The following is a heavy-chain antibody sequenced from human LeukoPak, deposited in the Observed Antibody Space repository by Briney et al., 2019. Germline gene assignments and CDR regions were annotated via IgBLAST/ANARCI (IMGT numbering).Heavy chain of an antibody. CDR2: IYYSGST. J-gene: IGHJ5*02. V-gene: IGHV4-59*01. D-gene: IGHD1/OR15-1a*01. Sequence: SETLSLTCTVSGGSISSYYWSWLRQPPGKGLEWIGYIYYSGSTNYNPSLKSRVTISVDTSKNQFSLKLTSVTAADTAVYYCAIRAREQRDSSPGNWLDPWGQGTLVTVSS. CDR1: GGSISSYY. CDR3: AIRAREQRDSSPGNWLDP.